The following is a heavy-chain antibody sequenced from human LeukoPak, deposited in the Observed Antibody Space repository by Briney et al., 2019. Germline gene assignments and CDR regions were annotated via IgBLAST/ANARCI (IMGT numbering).Heavy chain of an antibody. CDR1: GGSISSYY. V-gene: IGHV4-59*01. J-gene: IGHJ3*02. CDR3: ARGSHYYDSSGYYGWSAFDI. CDR2: IYYSGST. D-gene: IGHD3-22*01. Sequence: SETLSLTCTVSGGSISSYYWSWIRQLPGRGLEWIGYIYYSGSTNYNPSLKSRVTISVDTSKNQFSLKLSSVTAADTAVYYCARGSHYYDSSGYYGWSAFDIWGQGTMVTVSS.